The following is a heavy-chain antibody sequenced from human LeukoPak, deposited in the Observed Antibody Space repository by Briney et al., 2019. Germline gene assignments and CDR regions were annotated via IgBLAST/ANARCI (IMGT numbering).Heavy chain of an antibody. V-gene: IGHV3-30*02. CDR3: ATYYYDSGGFHFHH. CDR1: GFTFSSYG. Sequence: PGGSLRLSCAASGFTFSSYGMHWVRQAPAKGLEWVAVIWYDGSNKYYADSVKGRFTTSRDNSRNTLYLQMGSLRAEDMAVYYCATYYYDSGGFHFHHWGQGTLVTVSS. J-gene: IGHJ1*01. D-gene: IGHD3-22*01. CDR2: IWYDGSNK.